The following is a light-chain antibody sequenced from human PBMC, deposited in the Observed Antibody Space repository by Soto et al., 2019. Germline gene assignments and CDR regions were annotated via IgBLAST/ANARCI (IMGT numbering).Light chain of an antibody. V-gene: IGKV1-5*03. J-gene: IGKJ1*01. Sequence: EIQMTQSPSNLSASVVNRVTITCLASQTISSWLAWYQQKPGKAPKLLIYKASTLKSGVPSRFSGSGSGTEFTLTISSLQPDDFATYYCQHYNSYSEAFGQGTMVDI. CDR1: QTISSW. CDR3: QHYNSYSEA. CDR2: KAS.